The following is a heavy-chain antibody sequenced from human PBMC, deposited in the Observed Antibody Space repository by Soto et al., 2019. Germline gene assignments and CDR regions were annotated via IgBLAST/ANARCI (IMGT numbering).Heavy chain of an antibody. J-gene: IGHJ4*02. CDR2: ISSTTNYI. CDR1: GFTFTRYS. V-gene: IGHV3-21*06. CDR3: ARESEDLTSNFDY. Sequence: GGSLRLSCAASGFTFTRYSMNWVRQAPGKGLEWVSSISSTTNYIYYGDSMKGRFTISRDNAKNSLYLEMNSLSAEDTAVYYCARESEDLTSNFDYWGQGTLVTVSS.